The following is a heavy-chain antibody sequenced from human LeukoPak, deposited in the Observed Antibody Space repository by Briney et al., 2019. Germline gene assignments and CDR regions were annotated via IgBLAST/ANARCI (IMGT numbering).Heavy chain of an antibody. J-gene: IGHJ6*03. CDR1: GASVSGSAYY. CDR2: IYYSGST. D-gene: IGHD4-17*01. Sequence: KPSETLSLTCTVSGASVSGSAYYWGWIRQPPGKGLEWIGNIYYSGSTYYNESLESRVTISVDTSKNQFSLKLSSVTAADTAVYYCARVTRGDYVYYYYYMDVWGKGTTVTVSS. V-gene: IGHV4-39*07. CDR3: ARVTRGDYVYYYYYMDV.